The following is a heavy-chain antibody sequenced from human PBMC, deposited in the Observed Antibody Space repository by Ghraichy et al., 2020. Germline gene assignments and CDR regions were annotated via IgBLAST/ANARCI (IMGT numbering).Heavy chain of an antibody. V-gene: IGHV1-2*06. CDR2: INPNSGGT. Sequence: ASVKVPCKASGYTFTGYYIHWVRQAPGQGLEWMGRINPNSGGTNYEQRFQGRVTMTRDTFINTAYMELSRLRSDDTAVYYCARDGTSGWSDYWGQGTLVTVSS. CDR1: GYTFTGYY. J-gene: IGHJ4*02. D-gene: IGHD6-19*01. CDR3: ARDGTSGWSDY.